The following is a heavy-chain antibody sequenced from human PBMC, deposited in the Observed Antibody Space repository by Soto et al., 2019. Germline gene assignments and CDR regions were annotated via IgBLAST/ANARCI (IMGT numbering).Heavy chain of an antibody. D-gene: IGHD3-22*01. CDR1: GYTFTSYD. CDR2: MNPNSGNT. J-gene: IGHJ6*02. Sequence: ASVKVPCKASGYTFTSYDINWVRQATGQGLEWMGWMNPNSGNTGYAQKFQGRVTMTRNTSISTAYMELSSLRSEDTAVYYCARALGYYYDSSGYYRENYYYYGMDVWGQGTTATVSS. V-gene: IGHV1-8*01. CDR3: ARALGYYYDSSGYYRENYYYYGMDV.